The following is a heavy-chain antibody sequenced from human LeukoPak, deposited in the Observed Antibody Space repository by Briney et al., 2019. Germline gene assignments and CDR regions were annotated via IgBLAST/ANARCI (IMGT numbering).Heavy chain of an antibody. Sequence: SETLSLTCSVSGVSISSGSNYWGWIRQPPGKTLEWIGSIYSRGNTYYNPSLKSRVTISVDTSKNQFSLKLSSVTAADTAVYYCARAVVRGVYDDRYNWFDPWGQGTLVTVSS. D-gene: IGHD3-10*01. CDR2: IYSRGNT. J-gene: IGHJ5*02. CDR3: ARAVVRGVYDDRYNWFDP. V-gene: IGHV4-39*07. CDR1: GVSISSGSNY.